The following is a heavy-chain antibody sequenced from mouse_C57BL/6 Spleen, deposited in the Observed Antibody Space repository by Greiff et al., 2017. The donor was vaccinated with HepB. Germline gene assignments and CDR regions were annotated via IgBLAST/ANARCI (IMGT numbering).Heavy chain of an antibody. V-gene: IGHV10-1*01. Sequence: EVHLVESGGGLVQPKGSLKLSCAASGFSFNTYAMNWVRQAPGKGLEWVARIRSKSNNYATYYADSVKDRFTISRDDSESMLYLQMNNLKTEDTAMYYCVRDFITTVGFDYWGQGTTLTVSS. D-gene: IGHD1-1*01. CDR1: GFSFNTYA. J-gene: IGHJ2*01. CDR3: VRDFITTVGFDY. CDR2: IRSKSNNYAT.